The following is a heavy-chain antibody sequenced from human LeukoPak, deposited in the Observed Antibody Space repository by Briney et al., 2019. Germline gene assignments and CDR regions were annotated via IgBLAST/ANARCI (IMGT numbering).Heavy chain of an antibody. CDR1: GFTFDDYA. CDR2: ISWNSGSI. D-gene: IGHD6-19*01. V-gene: IGHV3-9*03. J-gene: IGHJ4*02. Sequence: GGSLRLSCAASGFTFDDYAMHWVRHAPGEGLEWVSGISWNSGSIVYADSVKGRFTISRDNAKNSLYLQMNSLRAEDMALYYCAKGPVRSSGWYYFDYWGQGTLVTVSS. CDR3: AKGPVRSSGWYYFDY.